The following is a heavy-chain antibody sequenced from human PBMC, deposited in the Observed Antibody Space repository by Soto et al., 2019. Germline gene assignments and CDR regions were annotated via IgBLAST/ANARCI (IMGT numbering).Heavy chain of an antibody. Sequence: EVQLVETGGGLIQPGGALILSCAASGFTVSSKYMSWLRQAPGKGLEWVSILYSDGNTYYADSVKGRFTVSRDNSKNTLNLQMNSLRPEDTAVYFCARGHGTCVVTTCYLPFDSWGQGALVTVSS. CDR2: LYSDGNT. D-gene: IGHD2-2*01. J-gene: IGHJ4*02. CDR3: ARGHGTCVVTTCYLPFDS. V-gene: IGHV3-53*02. CDR1: GFTVSSKY.